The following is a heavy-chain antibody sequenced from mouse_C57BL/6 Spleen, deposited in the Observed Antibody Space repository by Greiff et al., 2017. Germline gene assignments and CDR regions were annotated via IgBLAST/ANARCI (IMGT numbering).Heavy chain of an antibody. CDR1: GYTFTSYW. CDR2: IYPSDSET. V-gene: IGHV1-61*01. J-gene: IGHJ1*03. D-gene: IGHD2-3*01. Sequence: QVQLQQPGAELVRPGSSVKLSCKASGYTFTSYWMDWVKQSPGQGLEWIGNIYPSDSETHYNQKFKDKATLTVDKSSSTAYMQLSSLTSDDSAVYYCASCCYDGYHWYFDVWGTGTTVTVSS. CDR3: ASCCYDGYHWYFDV.